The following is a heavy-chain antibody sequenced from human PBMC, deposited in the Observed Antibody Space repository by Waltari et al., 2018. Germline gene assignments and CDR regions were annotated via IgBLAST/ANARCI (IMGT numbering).Heavy chain of an antibody. CDR3: DAMDSSNYYRFDY. Sequence: QLQLQESGPGLVKPSENLSLACIVSGAAIYNRYYYWGWTRQPPGKGLEWFGSSHYWGWIRQPPGKGLEWIGSIYYSGSTYYNPSLKSRVTISVDTSKNQLSLKMNSVTAADTAVYYCDAMDSSNYYRFDYWGQGTLVTVSS. V-gene: IGHV4-39*07. J-gene: IGHJ4*02. D-gene: IGHD3-22*01. CDR1: GAAIYNRYYYWGWTRQPPGKGLEWFGSSHY. CDR2: IYYSGST.